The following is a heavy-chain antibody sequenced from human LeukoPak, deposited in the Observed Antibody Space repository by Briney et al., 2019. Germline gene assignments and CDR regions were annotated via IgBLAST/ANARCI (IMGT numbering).Heavy chain of an antibody. V-gene: IGHV1-2*02. CDR3: ARHVSSSNEDY. Sequence: ASVKVSCKASGYTFSNYYMHWVRQAPGQGLEWMGWINPSSGGTNFAQKFQGRVTMTRDTSISTAYMELHGLRSDDTAAYYCARHVSSSNEDYWGQGTLVTVSS. D-gene: IGHD2-8*01. J-gene: IGHJ4*02. CDR2: INPSSGGT. CDR1: GYTFSNYY.